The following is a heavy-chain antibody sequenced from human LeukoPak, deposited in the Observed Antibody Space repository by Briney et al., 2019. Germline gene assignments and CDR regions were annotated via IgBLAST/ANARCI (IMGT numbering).Heavy chain of an antibody. V-gene: IGHV4-4*09. J-gene: IGHJ6*03. CDR2: IYTSGST. Sequence: SETLSLTCAVSGGSISSYYWSWIRQLPGKGLEWIGYIYTSGSTNYNPSLKSRVTISVDSSKNQFSLKLSSVTAADTAVYYCARHVDYYMDVWGKGTTVTVSS. CDR3: ARHVDYYMDV. CDR1: GGSISSYY.